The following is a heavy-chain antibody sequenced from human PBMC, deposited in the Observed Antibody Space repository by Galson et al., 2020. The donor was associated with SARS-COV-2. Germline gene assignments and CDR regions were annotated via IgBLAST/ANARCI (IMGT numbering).Heavy chain of an antibody. CDR3: TAIVGGGDTFDT. CDR1: GFNFKNAW. CDR2: IKSKINGGTT. Sequence: GESLKISCAASGFNFKNAWMSWVRQAPGKGLEWIGRIKSKINGGTTDYAAPVKGRFTISRDDSKNTLDLQMNSLKTEDTAVYYCTAIVGGGDTFDTWGQGKTVTVSP. V-gene: IGHV3-15*01. J-gene: IGHJ3*02. D-gene: IGHD1-26*01.